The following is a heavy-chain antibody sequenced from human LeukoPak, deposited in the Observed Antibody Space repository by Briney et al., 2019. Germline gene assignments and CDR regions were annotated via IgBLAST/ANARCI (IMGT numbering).Heavy chain of an antibody. V-gene: IGHV4-34*01. CDR3: ARERASNNYDNCWDP. Sequence: SETLSLTCAVYGDSFNSYYWSWIRQPPGKGLEWIGEINHSGITNYNPSLKSRVTISVDTSTNHFFLRLSPVTAADPAVYYCARERASNNYDNCWDPWARESWSLSPQ. D-gene: IGHD4-11*01. CDR2: INHSGIT. CDR1: GDSFNSYY. J-gene: IGHJ5*02.